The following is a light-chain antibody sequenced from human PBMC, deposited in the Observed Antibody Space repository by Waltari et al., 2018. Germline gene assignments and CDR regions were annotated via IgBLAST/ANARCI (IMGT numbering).Light chain of an antibody. Sequence: QSALTQPSSVSGSPGQSIPISCTGSSYDVVRYNFCPWYQQHPGKVPKLLIFDVTDRPSGVSDRFSGSKSGNTASLTISGLQPEDEADYYCSSHTTSSTLVFGGGDQGDRP. CDR2: DVT. CDR1: SYDVVRYNF. J-gene: IGLJ2*01. CDR3: SSHTTSSTLV. V-gene: IGLV2-14*03.